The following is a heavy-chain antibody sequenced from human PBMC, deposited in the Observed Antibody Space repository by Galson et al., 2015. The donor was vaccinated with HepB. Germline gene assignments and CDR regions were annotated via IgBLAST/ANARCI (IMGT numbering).Heavy chain of an antibody. Sequence: SVKVSCKASGYTFTSYGISWVRQAPGQGLEWMGWISAYNGNTNYAQKLQGRVTMTTDTSTSTAYMELRSLRSGDTAVHYCARDWNAVAYFDYWGQGTLVTVSS. CDR1: GYTFTSYG. CDR3: ARDWNAVAYFDY. CDR2: ISAYNGNT. J-gene: IGHJ4*02. D-gene: IGHD1-1*01. V-gene: IGHV1-18*04.